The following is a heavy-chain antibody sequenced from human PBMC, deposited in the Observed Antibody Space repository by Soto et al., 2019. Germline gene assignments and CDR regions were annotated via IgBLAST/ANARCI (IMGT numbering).Heavy chain of an antibody. CDR3: ASSYGSGYRAFDY. CDR2: VNPIVSMS. J-gene: IGHJ4*02. Sequence: QVQLVQSGAEVKRPGSSVKVSCKASGDTFNFYSINWVRQAPGLGIELMGRVNPIVSMSNYAQKFQGRVTMTAYKSTSTASMELSSLRSEDTAIYYCASSYGSGYRAFDYWGQGALVTVSS. V-gene: IGHV1-69*02. CDR1: GDTFNFYS. D-gene: IGHD3-10*01.